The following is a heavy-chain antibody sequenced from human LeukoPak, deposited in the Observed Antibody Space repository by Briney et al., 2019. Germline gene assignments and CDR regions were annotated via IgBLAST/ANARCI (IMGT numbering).Heavy chain of an antibody. J-gene: IGHJ4*02. V-gene: IGHV4-4*07. CDR1: GGSISSHY. CDR2: IYTSGST. Sequence: PSETLSLTCTVSGGSISSHYWSWIRQPAGKGLEWIGRIYTSGSTNYNPSLKSRVTMSVDTSKNQFSLKLSSVTAADTAVYYCARGEAVAGLGYFDYWGQGTLVTVSS. CDR3: ARGEAVAGLGYFDY. D-gene: IGHD6-19*01.